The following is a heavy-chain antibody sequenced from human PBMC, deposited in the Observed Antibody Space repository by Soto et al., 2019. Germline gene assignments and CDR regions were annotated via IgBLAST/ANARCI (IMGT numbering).Heavy chain of an antibody. CDR1: GFTFSNYA. J-gene: IGHJ4*02. Sequence: EVQLVESGGGLVQPGGSLRLSCAASGFTFSNYAMHWVRQPTGKGLEWVSGIGAAGDTYYPGSVKGRFTISRENAKNSLYLQMNSLRAGDTAVYYCAAGGLTSVAQFDSWGQGTLVTVSS. CDR3: AAGGLTSVAQFDS. D-gene: IGHD3-16*01. CDR2: IGAAGDT. V-gene: IGHV3-13*01.